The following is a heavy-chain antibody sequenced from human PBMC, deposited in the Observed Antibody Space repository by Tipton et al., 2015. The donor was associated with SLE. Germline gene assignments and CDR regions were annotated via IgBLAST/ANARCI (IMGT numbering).Heavy chain of an antibody. Sequence: TLSLTCTVSGGSISSYYWSWIRQPPGKGLEWIGYIYYSGSTNYNPSLKSRVTISVDTSKNQFSLKLSSVTAADTAVYYCASAHPSYCYCDLWGRGTLVTFSS. V-gene: IGHV4-59*01. CDR2: IYYSGST. J-gene: IGHJ2*01. CDR1: GGSISSYY. CDR3: ASAHPSYCYCDL.